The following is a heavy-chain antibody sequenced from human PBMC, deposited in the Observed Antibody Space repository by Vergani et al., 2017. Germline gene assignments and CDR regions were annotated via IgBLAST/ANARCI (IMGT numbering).Heavy chain of an antibody. CDR2: ISSSSSYT. Sequence: QVQLVESGGGLVKPGGSLRLSCAASGFTFSDYYMSWIRQAPGKGLEWVSYISSSSSYTNYADSVKGRFTISRDNSKNTLYLQMNSLRAEDTAVYYCARGSYTYSSEDYWGQGTLVTVSS. J-gene: IGHJ4*02. CDR3: ARGSYTYSSEDY. V-gene: IGHV3-11*05. D-gene: IGHD5-18*01. CDR1: GFTFSDYY.